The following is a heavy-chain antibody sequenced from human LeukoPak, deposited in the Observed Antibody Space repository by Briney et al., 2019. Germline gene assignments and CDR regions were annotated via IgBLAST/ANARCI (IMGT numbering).Heavy chain of an antibody. CDR2: INPSGGST. Sequence: GASVKVSCKASGYTFTSYGISWVRQAPGQGLEWMGIINPSGGSTSYAQKFQGRVTMTRDMSTSTVYMELSSLRSEDTAVYYCARGGYSIYYYYMDVWGKGTTVTVSS. V-gene: IGHV1-46*01. CDR3: ARGGYSIYYYYMDV. J-gene: IGHJ6*03. D-gene: IGHD4-11*01. CDR1: GYTFTSYG.